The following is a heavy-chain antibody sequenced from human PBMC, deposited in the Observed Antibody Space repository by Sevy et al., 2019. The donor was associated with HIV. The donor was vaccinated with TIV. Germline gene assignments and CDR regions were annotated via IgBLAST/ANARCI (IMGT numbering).Heavy chain of an antibody. D-gene: IGHD3-9*01. V-gene: IGHV4-39*01. Sequence: SETLSLTCTVSGGSINSSNYYWGWIRQPPGKGMEWIGSIYYSGRPYYNPSLKSRVTISVDTSKNQFFLNLSSVTAPDTAVYYCAGMEVGGYDLLTGRSTGWFDPWGQGTLVTVSS. CDR3: AGMEVGGYDLLTGRSTGWFDP. J-gene: IGHJ5*02. CDR1: GGSINSSNYY. CDR2: IYYSGRP.